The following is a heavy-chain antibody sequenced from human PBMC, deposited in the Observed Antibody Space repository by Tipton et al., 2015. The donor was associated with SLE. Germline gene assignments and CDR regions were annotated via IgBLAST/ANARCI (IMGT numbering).Heavy chain of an antibody. J-gene: IGHJ3*02. CDR1: GGSISSRDYH. V-gene: IGHV4-39*07. Sequence: TLSLTCTVSGGSISSRDYHWGWIRQPPGKGLEWIGNIYYSGSTNYNPSLKSRITISIGTSKNELSLELSSVTAADTAVYYCARGVAYYYDFGALDIWGQGTMVTVSS. CDR3: ARGVAYYYDFGALDI. CDR2: IYYSGST. D-gene: IGHD3-22*01.